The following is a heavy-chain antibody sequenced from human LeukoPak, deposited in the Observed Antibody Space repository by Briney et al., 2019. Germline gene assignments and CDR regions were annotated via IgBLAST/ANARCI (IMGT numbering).Heavy chain of an antibody. CDR3: ARAQSHPRARYRGSYYFDY. D-gene: IGHD1-26*01. V-gene: IGHV1-8*03. CDR1: GYTFTSYD. Sequence: GASVKGSCKASGYTFTSYDINWVRQATGQGLEWMGWMNPNSGNTGYAQKFQGRVTITRNTSISTAYMELSSLRSEDTAVYYCARAQSHPRARYRGSYYFDYWGQGTLVTVSS. J-gene: IGHJ4*02. CDR2: MNPNSGNT.